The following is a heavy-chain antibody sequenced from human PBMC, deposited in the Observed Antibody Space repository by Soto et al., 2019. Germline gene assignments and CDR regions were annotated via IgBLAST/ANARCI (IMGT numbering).Heavy chain of an antibody. CDR1: GGTFSNYP. D-gene: IGHD5-12*01. V-gene: IGHV1-69*12. CDR3: ARGNHRWLQFLYFDL. CDR2: IIPIFGTV. J-gene: IGHJ2*01. Sequence: QVQLVQSGAEVKKPGSSVKVSCKASGGTFSNYPISWVRQAPGQGLEWMGGIIPIFGTVNYAQKLQGRVTITADESTSTAYMELSSMRSEDTAVYYCARGNHRWLQFLYFDLWGRGTLVTFSS.